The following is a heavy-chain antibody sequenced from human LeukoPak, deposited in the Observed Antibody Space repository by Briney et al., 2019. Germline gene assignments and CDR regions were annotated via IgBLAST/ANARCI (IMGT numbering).Heavy chain of an antibody. CDR2: ISYDGSNK. J-gene: IGHJ5*02. V-gene: IGHV3-30*04. D-gene: IGHD1-1*01. Sequence: GGSLRLSCAASGFTFSSYAMHWVRQAPGKGLESVTVISYDGSNKYSADSVKGRFTISRDNAKNSLYLQMNSLRAEDTAVYYCARRGVQLQRISWFDPWGQGTLVTVSS. CDR1: GFTFSSYA. CDR3: ARRGVQLQRISWFDP.